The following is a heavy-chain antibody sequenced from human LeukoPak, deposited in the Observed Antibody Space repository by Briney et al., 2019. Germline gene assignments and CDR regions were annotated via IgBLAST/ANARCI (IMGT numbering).Heavy chain of an antibody. Sequence: GGSLRLFCAASGFTFSDYAMTWARQAPGKGVEWVSAISGSGGSTYYADSVKGRFTISRDNSKNTLYLQMNSLRAEDTAVYYCATFNRGGDSSRGHYWGQGTLVTVSS. CDR3: ATFNRGGDSSRGHY. V-gene: IGHV3-23*01. J-gene: IGHJ4*02. CDR2: ISGSGGST. D-gene: IGHD6-13*01. CDR1: GFTFSDYA.